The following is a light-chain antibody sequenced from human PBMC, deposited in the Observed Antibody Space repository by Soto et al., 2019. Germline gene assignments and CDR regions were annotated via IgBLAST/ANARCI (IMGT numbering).Light chain of an antibody. J-gene: IGLJ1*01. Sequence: QSVLAQPRSVSGSPGQSVTISCTGTSGDVGGYNYVSWYQQHPGKAPKLMIYDVSKRPSGVPDRFSGSKPGNTASLTISGLQAEDEADYYCCSYAGSYTFFFGTGTKVTVL. CDR2: DVS. V-gene: IGLV2-11*01. CDR3: CSYAGSYTFF. CDR1: SGDVGGYNY.